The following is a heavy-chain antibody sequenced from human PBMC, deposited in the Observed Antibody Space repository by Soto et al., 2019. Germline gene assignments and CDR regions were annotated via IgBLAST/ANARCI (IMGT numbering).Heavy chain of an antibody. V-gene: IGHV4-59*01. Sequence: QVQLQESGPGLVKPSETLSLTCTVSGGSISSYYWSWIRQPPGKGLEWIGYIYYGGSTNYNPSLRGRVTISVDTSKNQLSLKLSSVTAADTAVYYCVAGFWELGAFDIWGQGTMVTVSS. CDR2: IYYGGST. J-gene: IGHJ3*02. CDR1: GGSISSYY. D-gene: IGHD3-10*01. CDR3: VAGFWELGAFDI.